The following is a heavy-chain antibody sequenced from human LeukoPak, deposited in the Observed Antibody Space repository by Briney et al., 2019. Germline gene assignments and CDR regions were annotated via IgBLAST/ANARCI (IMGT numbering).Heavy chain of an antibody. CDR2: ISSSGSTI. D-gene: IGHD6-13*01. Sequence: GGSLRLSCAASGFTFSSYEMNWVRQAPGKGLEWVSYISSSGSTIYYADSVKGRFTISRDNAKNSLYLQMNSLRAEDTAVYYCAREVGSWVAFDIWGQGTMVTVSS. J-gene: IGHJ3*02. CDR3: AREVGSWVAFDI. V-gene: IGHV3-48*03. CDR1: GFTFSSYE.